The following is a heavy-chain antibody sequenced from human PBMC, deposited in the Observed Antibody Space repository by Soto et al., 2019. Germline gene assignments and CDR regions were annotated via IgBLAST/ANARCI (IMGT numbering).Heavy chain of an antibody. J-gene: IGHJ5*02. CDR3: AGQTFTIAAASYGRSNWFDP. D-gene: IGHD6-25*01. CDR1: GGSITSSSHF. V-gene: IGHV4-39*01. CDR2: IYFTGNP. Sequence: SETLSLTFTASGGSITSSSHFWGWVRQPPGKGLEWIGTIYFTGNPYYTPSLKSRLTMSIDTSKNEFSLRLNSVTAADTAVYYCAGQTFTIAAASYGRSNWFDPWGPGTLVTVSS.